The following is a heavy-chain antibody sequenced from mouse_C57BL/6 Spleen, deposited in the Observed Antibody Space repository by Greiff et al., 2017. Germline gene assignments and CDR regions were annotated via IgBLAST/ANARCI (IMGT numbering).Heavy chain of an antibody. CDR3: ASNGYGRDFDY. Sequence: VQLQQPGAELVKPGASVKLSCKASGYTFTSYWMHWVKQRPGQGLEWIGMIHPNSGSTNYNEKFKSKATLTVDKSSSTAYMQLSSLTSEDSAVYYCASNGYGRDFDYWGQGTTLTVSS. CDR1: GYTFTSYW. D-gene: IGHD1-1*01. V-gene: IGHV1-64*01. CDR2: IHPNSGST. J-gene: IGHJ2*01.